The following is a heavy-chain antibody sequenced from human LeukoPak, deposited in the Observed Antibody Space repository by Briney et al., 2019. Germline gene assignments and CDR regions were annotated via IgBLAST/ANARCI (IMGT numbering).Heavy chain of an antibody. J-gene: IGHJ4*02. CDR1: GFTFSNAW. CDR3: TTVIGRSYHYFDY. V-gene: IGHV3-15*01. D-gene: IGHD1-26*01. Sequence: GGSLRLSCAASGFTFSNAWMSWVRQAPGKGLEWVGRIKSKTDGGTTDYPAPVKGRFTISSDDSKSTLYLQMNSLKPADTAVYYSTTVIGRSYHYFDYWGQGTLVTASS. CDR2: IKSKTDGGTT.